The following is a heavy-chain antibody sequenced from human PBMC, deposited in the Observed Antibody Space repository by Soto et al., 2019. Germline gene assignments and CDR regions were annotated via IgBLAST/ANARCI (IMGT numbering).Heavy chain of an antibody. D-gene: IGHD3-22*01. J-gene: IGHJ4*02. Sequence: GGSLRLSCAASGFTFSSYGMHWVRQAPGKGLEWVSSISSSSSYIYYADSVKGRFTISRDNAKNSLYLQMNSLRAEDTAVYYCARDQALRSTYYYDSSGFPMDYWGQGTLVTVSS. CDR1: GFTFSSYG. CDR3: ARDQALRSTYYYDSSGFPMDY. V-gene: IGHV3-21*01. CDR2: ISSSSSYI.